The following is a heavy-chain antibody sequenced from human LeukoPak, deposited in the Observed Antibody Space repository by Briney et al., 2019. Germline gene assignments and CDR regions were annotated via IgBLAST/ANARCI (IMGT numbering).Heavy chain of an antibody. Sequence: SGTLSLTCAVSGGSISSRSWWSWVRQAPGKGLEWIGEISHSENTNYNPSLKSRVTTSIDKSNNQFSLNPTSVTAADTAVYYCARSDYIWGSYRVYDYWGQGTLVTVSS. J-gene: IGHJ4*02. D-gene: IGHD3-16*02. CDR2: ISHSENT. CDR1: GGSISSRSW. V-gene: IGHV4-4*02. CDR3: ARSDYIWGSYRVYDY.